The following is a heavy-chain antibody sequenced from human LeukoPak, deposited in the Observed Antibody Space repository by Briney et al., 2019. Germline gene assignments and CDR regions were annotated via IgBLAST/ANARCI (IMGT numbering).Heavy chain of an antibody. CDR3: ARGGITGTTRGPTRLNDAFDI. CDR1: GYTFTGYY. V-gene: IGHV1-2*04. D-gene: IGHD1-20*01. CDR2: INPNSGGT. Sequence: VSVKVSCKASGYTFTGYYMHWVRQAPGQGLEWMGWINPNSGGTNYAQKFQGWVTMTRDTSISTAYMELSRLRSDDTAVYYCARGGITGTTRGPTRLNDAFDIWGQGTMVTVSS. J-gene: IGHJ3*02.